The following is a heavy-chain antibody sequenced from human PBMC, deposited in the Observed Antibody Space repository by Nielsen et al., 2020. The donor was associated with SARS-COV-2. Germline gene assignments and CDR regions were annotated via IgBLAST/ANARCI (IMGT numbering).Heavy chain of an antibody. CDR2: IYSGGRT. D-gene: IGHD3/OR15-3a*01. Sequence: GGSLRLSCAASGFTVSNNYMSWVRQAPGKGLEWVSVIYSGGRTHYADSVKGRFTISRDNSKNTLYLQMNSLRAEDTAVYYCAKDRATFMIYFRRGGPDYWGQGTLVTVSS. CDR1: GFTVSNNY. J-gene: IGHJ4*02. CDR3: AKDRATFMIYFRRGGPDY. V-gene: IGHV3-53*01.